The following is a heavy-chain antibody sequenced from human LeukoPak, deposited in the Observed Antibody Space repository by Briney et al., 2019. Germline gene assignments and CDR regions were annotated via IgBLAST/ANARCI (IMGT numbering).Heavy chain of an antibody. CDR2: INPNSGGT. Sequence: ASVKVSCKASGYTFTGYYMHWVRQAPGQGLEWMGWINPNSGGTNYAQKFQGRVTMTRDTSISTAYMELSRPRSDDTAVYYCARVSGQWLAPYFDYWGQGTLVTVSS. J-gene: IGHJ4*02. D-gene: IGHD6-19*01. V-gene: IGHV1-2*02. CDR3: ARVSGQWLAPYFDY. CDR1: GYTFTGYY.